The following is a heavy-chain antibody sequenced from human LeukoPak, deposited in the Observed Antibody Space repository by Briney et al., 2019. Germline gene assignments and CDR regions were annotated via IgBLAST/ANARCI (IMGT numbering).Heavy chain of an antibody. CDR1: GGSISSSYW. CDR3: AGAYCGGDCYSVRAFDI. V-gene: IGHV4-4*02. CDR2: VYHSGST. Sequence: SETLSLTCTVSGGSISSSYWWSWVRQPPGKGLEWIGEVYHSGSTNYYPSLKSRVTISIEKSKNQFSLKLSSVTAADTAVYYCAGAYCGGDCYSVRAFDIWGQGTMVTVSS. J-gene: IGHJ3*02. D-gene: IGHD2-21*02.